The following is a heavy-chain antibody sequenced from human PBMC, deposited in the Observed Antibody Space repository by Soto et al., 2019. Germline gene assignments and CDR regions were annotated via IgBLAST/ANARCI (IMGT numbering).Heavy chain of an antibody. CDR2: IHYDGRT. V-gene: IGHV4-39*02. J-gene: IGHJ1*01. CDR3: ARTYFGSGSYSY. D-gene: IGHD3-10*01. Sequence: QLQLQESGPGLVEPSATLSLTCTVSGGSISGTNEYWGWLRQPAGKGLEWIASIHYDGRTYYTPSLKSRLTISADTSKNHFSLKLSSVTAADTAVYYCARTYFGSGSYSYWGQGTLVIVSS. CDR1: GGSISGTNEY.